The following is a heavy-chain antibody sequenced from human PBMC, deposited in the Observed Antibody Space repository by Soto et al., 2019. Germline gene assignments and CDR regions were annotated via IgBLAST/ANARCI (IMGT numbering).Heavy chain of an antibody. CDR1: GYSFTSYW. D-gene: IGHD3-9*01. V-gene: IGHV5-51*01. CDR3: ARAGYDILTGYAIYYYGMDV. Sequence: GESLKISCKGSGYSFTSYWIGWVRQMPGKGLEWMGIIYPGDSDTRYSPSFQGQVTISADKSISTAYLQWSSLKASDTAMYYCARAGYDILTGYAIYYYGMDVWGQGTTVTVSS. CDR2: IYPGDSDT. J-gene: IGHJ6*02.